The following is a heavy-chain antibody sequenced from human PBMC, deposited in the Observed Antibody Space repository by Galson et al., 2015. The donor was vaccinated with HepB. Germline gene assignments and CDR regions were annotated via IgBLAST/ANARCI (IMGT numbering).Heavy chain of an antibody. CDR2: IYYSGST. CDR1: GGSITSYY. D-gene: IGHD6-19*01. V-gene: IGHV4-59*01. CDR3: ASFTNSGFGY. J-gene: IGHJ4*02. Sequence: QVQLQESGPGLVKPSETLSLTCTVSGGSITSYYWSWIRQPPGKGLEWIGYIYYSGSTNYNPSLKSRVTISVDTAKNQFSLGLSSVTAADTAVYYCASFTNSGFGYWGQGTLVTVPS.